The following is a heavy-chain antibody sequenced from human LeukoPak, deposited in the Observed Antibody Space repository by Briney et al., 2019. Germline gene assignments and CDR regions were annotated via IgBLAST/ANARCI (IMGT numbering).Heavy chain of an antibody. Sequence: PGGSLRLSCAASGFIVSSNYMSWVRQAPGNGLEWVSIIYSGGNTYYADSVKGRFTISRDNSKNTLYLQMNSLKAEDTAVYYCARDEPSSVGIAFDIWGQGTMVTVSS. J-gene: IGHJ3*02. CDR3: ARDEPSSVGIAFDI. V-gene: IGHV3-53*01. CDR2: IYSGGNT. CDR1: GFIVSSNY. D-gene: IGHD1-26*01.